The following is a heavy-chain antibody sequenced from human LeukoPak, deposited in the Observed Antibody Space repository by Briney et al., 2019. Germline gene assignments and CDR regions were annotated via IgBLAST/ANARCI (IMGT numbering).Heavy chain of an antibody. CDR3: ARDRPGRWYGQRALEFDF. J-gene: IGHJ4*02. CDR2: INPNTGGT. D-gene: IGHD2-15*01. CDR1: GYSFTGHY. V-gene: IGHV1-2*02. Sequence: ASVKVSCKASGYSFTGHYIHWVRQAPGQGLEWVGWINPNTGGTNFAQKFQGRVTMHRETSISTAYMDLSRLRSDDTAVYYCARDRPGRWYGQRALEFDFWGQGTLVTVSS.